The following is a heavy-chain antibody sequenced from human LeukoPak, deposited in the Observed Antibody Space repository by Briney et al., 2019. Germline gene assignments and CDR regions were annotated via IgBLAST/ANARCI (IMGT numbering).Heavy chain of an antibody. V-gene: IGHV4-31*03. CDR3: ARGLATAMARAYFDY. CDR2: IYYSGST. D-gene: IGHD5-18*01. J-gene: IGHJ4*02. Sequence: PSQTLSLTCTVSGGSISGGGYYWSWIRQHPGKGLEWIGYIYYSGSTYYNPSLKSRVTISVDTSKNQFSLKLSSVTAADTAVYYCARGLATAMARAYFDYWGQGTLVTVSS. CDR1: GGSISGGGYY.